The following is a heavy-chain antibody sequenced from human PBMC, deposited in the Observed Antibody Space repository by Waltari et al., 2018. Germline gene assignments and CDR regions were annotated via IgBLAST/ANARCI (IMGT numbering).Heavy chain of an antibody. V-gene: IGHV4-34*01. CDR3: ARAYYDFWSGPYYYGMDV. Sequence: QVQLQQWGAGLLKPSETLSLTCAVYGGSFSGYYWSWIRQPPGKGLEWIGEINHSGSTNYNPSLKSRVTISVDTSKNQFSLKLSSVTTADTAVYYCARAYYDFWSGPYYYGMDVWGQGTTVTVSS. J-gene: IGHJ6*02. D-gene: IGHD3-3*01. CDR1: GGSFSGYY. CDR2: INHSGST.